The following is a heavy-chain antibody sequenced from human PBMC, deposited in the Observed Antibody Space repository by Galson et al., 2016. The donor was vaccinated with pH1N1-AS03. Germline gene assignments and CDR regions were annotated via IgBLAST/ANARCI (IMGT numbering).Heavy chain of an antibody. J-gene: IGHJ4*02. CDR2: ISYDGTKK. Sequence: SLRLSCAASGFSFSTYSVHWVRQAPGRGLEWVALISYDGTKKSYADSVRGRFTISRDTSKNTVYLQMNSLRVEDTAVYYFTRASGSGWYGSYYDYWGQGTLVPVSS. CDR1: GFSFSTYS. V-gene: IGHV3-30*04. CDR3: TRASGSGWYGSYYDY. D-gene: IGHD6-19*01.